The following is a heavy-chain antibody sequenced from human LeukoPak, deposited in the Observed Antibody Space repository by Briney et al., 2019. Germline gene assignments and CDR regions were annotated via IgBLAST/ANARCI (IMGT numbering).Heavy chain of an antibody. D-gene: IGHD3-16*01. V-gene: IGHV3-21*01. CDR1: GFTFSSYS. Sequence: PGGSLRLSCAASGFTFSSYSMNWVRRAPGKGLEWVSSISSSSSYIYYADSVKGRFTISRDNAKNSLYLQMNSLRAEDTAVFYCARGGGEVDYWGQGTLVTVSS. CDR3: ARGGGEVDY. J-gene: IGHJ4*02. CDR2: ISSSSSYI.